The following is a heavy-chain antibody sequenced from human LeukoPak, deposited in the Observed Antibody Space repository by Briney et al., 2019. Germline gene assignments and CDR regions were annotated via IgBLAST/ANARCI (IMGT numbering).Heavy chain of an antibody. V-gene: IGHV4-4*02. CDR3: ATQILLCHYY. CDR2: IYHSGST. Sequence: SGTLSLTCAVSGGSISSSNWWSWVRQPPGKGLEWIGEIYHSGSTNYNPSLKSRVTLSVDTSKNQYSLKLSSVTAADTAVYYCATQILLCHYYWGQGTLVTVSS. J-gene: IGHJ4*02. CDR1: GGSISSSNW. D-gene: IGHD2-2*01.